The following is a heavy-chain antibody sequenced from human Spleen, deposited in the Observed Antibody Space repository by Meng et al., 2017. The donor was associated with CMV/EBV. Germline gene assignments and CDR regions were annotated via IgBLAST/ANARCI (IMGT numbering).Heavy chain of an antibody. Sequence: GESLKISCTSSGFTFSSYAMGWVRQAPGKGLDWVSGISSSGSTTYYGDSVKGRFTISRDNSKSVLYLQMNSLRAEDTALYYCAGYGVGATLVSAFDSWGQGTMVTVSS. CDR3: AGYGVGATLVSAFDS. CDR2: ISSSGSTT. CDR1: GFTFSSYA. D-gene: IGHD1-26*01. V-gene: IGHV3-23*01. J-gene: IGHJ3*02.